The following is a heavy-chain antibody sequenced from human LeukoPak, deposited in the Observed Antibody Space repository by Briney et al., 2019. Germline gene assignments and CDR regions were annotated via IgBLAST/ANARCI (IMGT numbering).Heavy chain of an antibody. V-gene: IGHV4-39*01. CDR2: IYYSGTT. CDR3: ASLVSRRGYSFDY. J-gene: IGHJ4*02. D-gene: IGHD5-18*01. CDR1: GDPISSRTYC. Sequence: SETLSLTCTVSGDPISSRTYCWGWIRQPLGKGLDWIGGIYYSGTTYYSPSLKPRVTISVDRFKNQFSLKLSSVPDADTAVYYCASLVSRRGYSFDYWGQGTLVTVSS.